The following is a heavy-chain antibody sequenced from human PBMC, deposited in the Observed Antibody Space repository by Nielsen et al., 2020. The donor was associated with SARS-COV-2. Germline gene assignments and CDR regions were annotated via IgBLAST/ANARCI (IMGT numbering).Heavy chain of an antibody. J-gene: IGHJ6*02. D-gene: IGHD3-10*01. Sequence: GGSLRLSCAASGFTFSSYWMSWVRQAPGKGLEWVANIKQDGSEKYYVDSVKGRFTISRDNAKNSLYLQMNSLRAEDTAVYYCAREGMVRGVIITHRGYYGMDVWGQGTTVTVSS. CDR1: GFTFSSYW. V-gene: IGHV3-7*01. CDR2: IKQDGSEK. CDR3: AREGMVRGVIITHRGYYGMDV.